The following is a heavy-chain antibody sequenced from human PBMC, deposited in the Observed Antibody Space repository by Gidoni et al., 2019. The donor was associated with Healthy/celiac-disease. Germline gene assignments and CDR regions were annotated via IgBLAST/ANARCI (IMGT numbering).Heavy chain of an antibody. CDR3: ARRARYDSSGYYCFDY. CDR1: CGSFRGYY. V-gene: IGHV4-34*01. Sequence: QVQLQQWGAGLLKPSETLSLTCAVYCGSFRGYYWSWIRQPPGKGLLWSGEINHSGSTNYTPSLKSRVTISVDTSKKHFSLKLSSVTAADTAVYYCARRARYDSSGYYCFDYWGQGTLVTVSS. CDR2: INHSGST. J-gene: IGHJ4*02. D-gene: IGHD3-22*01.